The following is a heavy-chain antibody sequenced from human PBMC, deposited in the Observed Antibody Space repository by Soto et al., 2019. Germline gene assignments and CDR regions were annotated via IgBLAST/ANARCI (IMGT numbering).Heavy chain of an antibody. CDR1: GGTFSSYA. J-gene: IGHJ6*02. D-gene: IGHD3-10*01. V-gene: IGHV1-69*13. CDR2: IIPIFGTA. CDR3: ARDYRAATSSYYYYYGMDV. Sequence: SVKVSCKASGGTFSSYAISWVRQAPGQGLEWMGGIIPIFGTANYAQKFQGRVTITADESTSTAYMELSSLRSEDTAVYYCARDYRAATSSYYYYYGMDVWGQGTTVTVSS.